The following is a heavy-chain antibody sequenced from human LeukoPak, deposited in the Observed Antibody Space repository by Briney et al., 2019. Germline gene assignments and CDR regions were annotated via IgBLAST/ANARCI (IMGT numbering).Heavy chain of an antibody. V-gene: IGHV4-59*01. D-gene: IGHD3-10*01. J-gene: IGHJ6*02. Sequence: PSETLSLTCTVSGGSFSDYYWTWIRQPPGKGLEWIGYSGSAKYNPFLKSRVTISTDTSKRHFSLTLSDVTAADTAVYYCARTSRHYYGSGKNLTPWPAGLDVWGPGTTVTVS. CDR3: ARTSRHYYGSGKNLTPWPAGLDV. CDR2: SGSA. CDR1: GGSFSDYY.